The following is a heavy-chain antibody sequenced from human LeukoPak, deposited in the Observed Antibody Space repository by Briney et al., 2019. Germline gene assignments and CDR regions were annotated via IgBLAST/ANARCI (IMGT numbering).Heavy chain of an antibody. Sequence: PSETLSLTCTVSGGSISSSSYYWGWIRQPPGKGLEWIGSIYYSGSTYYNPSLKSRVTISVDTSKNQFSLKLSSVTAADTAVYYCARASRHIDYWGQGTLVTVPS. D-gene: IGHD5-12*01. J-gene: IGHJ4*02. CDR1: GGSISSSSYY. V-gene: IGHV4-39*01. CDR3: ARASRHIDY. CDR2: IYYSGST.